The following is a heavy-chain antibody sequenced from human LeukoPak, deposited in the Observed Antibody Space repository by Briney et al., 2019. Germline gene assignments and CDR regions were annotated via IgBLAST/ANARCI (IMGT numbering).Heavy chain of an antibody. Sequence: PGRSLRLSCAASGFTFDDYAMRWVRQAPGKGLEWVSGISWNSGSIGYADSVKGRFTISRDNAKNSLYLQMNSLRAEDTALYYCAKDMGYCSSTSCYVFDYWGQGTLDTVSS. CDR3: AKDMGYCSSTSCYVFDY. CDR1: GFTFDDYA. J-gene: IGHJ4*02. D-gene: IGHD2-2*01. V-gene: IGHV3-9*01. CDR2: ISWNSGSI.